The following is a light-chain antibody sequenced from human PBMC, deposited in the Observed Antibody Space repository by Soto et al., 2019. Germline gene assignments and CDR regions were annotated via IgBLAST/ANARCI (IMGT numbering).Light chain of an antibody. J-gene: IGKJ1*01. CDR1: QSISGR. CDR3: QQYNSYPWT. CDR2: DVS. V-gene: IGKV1-5*01. Sequence: DIQMTQSPSTLSASVGDRVTITFLASQSISGRLAWHQQKPEKAPKLLIYDVSSLESGVPSRFSGSGSGTEFTLAISSLQPDDFATYYCQQYNSYPWTFGQGTKVDI.